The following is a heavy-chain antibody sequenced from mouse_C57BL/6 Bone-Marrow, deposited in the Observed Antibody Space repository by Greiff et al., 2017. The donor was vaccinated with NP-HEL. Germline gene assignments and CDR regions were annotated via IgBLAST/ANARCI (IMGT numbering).Heavy chain of an antibody. CDR3: TTHYYGSSPSYWYFDV. CDR2: IDPENGDT. D-gene: IGHD1-1*01. CDR1: GFNIKDDY. V-gene: IGHV14-4*01. J-gene: IGHJ1*03. Sequence: VQLKQSGAELVRPGASVKLSCTASGFNIKDDYMHWVKQRPEQGLEWIGWIDPENGDTEYASKFQGKATITADTSSNTAYLQLSSLTSEDTAVYYCTTHYYGSSPSYWYFDVWGTGTTVTVSS.